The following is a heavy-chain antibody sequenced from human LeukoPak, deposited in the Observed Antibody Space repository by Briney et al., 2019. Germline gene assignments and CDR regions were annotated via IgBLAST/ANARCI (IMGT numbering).Heavy chain of an antibody. V-gene: IGHV4-59*01. CDR3: AREGTGASRWFDP. J-gene: IGHJ5*02. CDR1: GGSISTYY. Sequence: SETLSLTCAVSGGSISTYYWSWIRQPPGKGLEWIGYIHYTGNTNYNPSLKSRVTISPDTSKNQFSLKLSSVTAADTAVYYCAREGTGASRWFDPWGQGTLVTVSS. D-gene: IGHD1-26*01. CDR2: IHYTGNT.